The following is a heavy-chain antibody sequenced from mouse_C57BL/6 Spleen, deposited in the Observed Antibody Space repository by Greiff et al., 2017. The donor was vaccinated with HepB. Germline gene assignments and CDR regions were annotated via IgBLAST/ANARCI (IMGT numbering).Heavy chain of an antibody. CDR1: GFTFSDYG. J-gene: IGHJ3*01. CDR3: ARTAFAY. CDR2: ISSSSSTI. V-gene: IGHV5-17*01. Sequence: EVQVVESGGGLVKPGGSLKLSCAASGFTFSDYGMHWVRQAPEKGLEWVAYISSSSSTIYYADTVKGRFTISRDNAKNTLFLQMTSLRSEDTAMYYCARTAFAYWGQGTLVTVSA.